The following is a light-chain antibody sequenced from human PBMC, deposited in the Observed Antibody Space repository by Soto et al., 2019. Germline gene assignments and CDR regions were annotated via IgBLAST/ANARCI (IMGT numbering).Light chain of an antibody. CDR2: DVS. V-gene: IGKV1-5*01. J-gene: IGKJ1*01. Sequence: DIQMTQSPPTLSASVGDRVTITCRASQSISSWLAWYQQRPGKAPNLLIYDVSSLESGVPSRFSGSGSGTEFTLTISSLQPDDFETYYCQQYTNYPCTFGQGTKVEIK. CDR1: QSISSW. CDR3: QQYTNYPCT.